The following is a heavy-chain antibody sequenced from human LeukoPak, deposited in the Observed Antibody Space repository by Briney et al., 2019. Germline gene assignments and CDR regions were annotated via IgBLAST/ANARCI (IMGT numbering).Heavy chain of an antibody. J-gene: IGHJ4*02. CDR3: ARRPPDMVAFDY. CDR2: IYYSGST. Sequence: SQTLSLTCTVSGGSISSSSYYWGWIRQPPGKGLEWIGYIYYSGSTNYNPSLKSRVSISVDTSKNQFSLRLRSVTAADTAVYYCARRPPDMVAFDYWGQGTLVTVSS. D-gene: IGHD5-18*01. V-gene: IGHV4-61*05. CDR1: GGSISSSSYY.